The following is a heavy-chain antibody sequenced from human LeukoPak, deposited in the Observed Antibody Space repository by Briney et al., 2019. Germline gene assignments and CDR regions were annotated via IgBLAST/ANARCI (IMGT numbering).Heavy chain of an antibody. Sequence: GGSLRLSSSASGFSFSDYWMHWVRQVPGKGLMWVSRINGDGSDTTYADSVKGRFTISRDNAKNTLYLQMNSLRAEDSAVYYCATFLRLWGNGGFDLWGRGTLVTVSS. V-gene: IGHV3-74*01. D-gene: IGHD3-16*01. CDR3: ATFLRLWGNGGFDL. CDR1: GFSFSDYW. J-gene: IGHJ3*01. CDR2: INGDGSDT.